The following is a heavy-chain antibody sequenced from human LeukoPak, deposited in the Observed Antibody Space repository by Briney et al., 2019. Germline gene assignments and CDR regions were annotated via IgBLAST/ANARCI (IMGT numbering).Heavy chain of an antibody. D-gene: IGHD3-10*01. V-gene: IGHV3-23*01. CDR1: RFNVSSYA. CDR2: ICASGGGS. CDR3: AKGGRMVRGVIVTNYYFDY. J-gene: IGHJ4*02. Sequence: PGGSLTHPCAASRFNVSSYAMSCVRQAPCQGLQFVSTICASGGGSYYADSVQGRFTISRDTSKNTLYLQMNSLRAEDTAVYYCAKGGRMVRGVIVTNYYFDYWGQGTLVTVSS.